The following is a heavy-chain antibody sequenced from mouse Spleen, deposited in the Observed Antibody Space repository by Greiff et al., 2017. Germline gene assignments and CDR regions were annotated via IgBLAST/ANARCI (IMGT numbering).Heavy chain of an antibody. V-gene: IGHV3-1*01. J-gene: IGHJ2*01. CDR2: ISYSGST. D-gene: IGHD2-14*01. CDR3: ARGGYYRYDFDY. CDR1: GYSITSGYD. Sequence: EVQLQESGPGMVKPSQSLSLTCTVTGYSITSGYDWHWIRHFPGNKLEWMGYISYSGSTNYNPSLKSRISITHDTSKNHFFLKLNSVTTEDTATYYCARGGYYRYDFDYWGQGTTLTVSS.